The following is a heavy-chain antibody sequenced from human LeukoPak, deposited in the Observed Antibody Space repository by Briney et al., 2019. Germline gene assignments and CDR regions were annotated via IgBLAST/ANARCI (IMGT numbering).Heavy chain of an antibody. CDR2: INPNSGGT. J-gene: IGHJ4*02. CDR3: ASTSRRIAVAGNFDY. V-gene: IGHV1-2*06. Sequence: ASVKVSCKASGYTFTGYYMRWVRQAPGQGLEWMGRINPNSGGTNYAQKFQGRVTMTRDTSISTAYMELSRLRSDDTAVYYCASTSRRIAVAGNFDYWGQGTLVTVSS. CDR1: GYTFTGYY. D-gene: IGHD6-19*01.